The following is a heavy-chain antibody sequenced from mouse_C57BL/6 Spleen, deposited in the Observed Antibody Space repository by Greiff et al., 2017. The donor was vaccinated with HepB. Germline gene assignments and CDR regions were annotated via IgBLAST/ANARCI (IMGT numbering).Heavy chain of an antibody. CDR2: IYPGSGST. J-gene: IGHJ2*01. CDR3: AREERSYYDYDECFDY. CDR1: GYTFTSYW. Sequence: QVQLQQPGAELVKPGASVKMSCKASGYTFTSYWITWVKQRPGQGLEWIGDIYPGSGSTNYNEKFKSKATLTVDTSSSTAYMQLSSLTSEDSAVYYCAREERSYYDYDECFDYWGQGTTLTVSS. V-gene: IGHV1-55*01. D-gene: IGHD2-4*01.